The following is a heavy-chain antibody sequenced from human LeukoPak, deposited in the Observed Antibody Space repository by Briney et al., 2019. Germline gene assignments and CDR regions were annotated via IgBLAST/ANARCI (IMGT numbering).Heavy chain of an antibody. J-gene: IGHJ5*02. CDR3: ARAVDTAMATGWFDP. D-gene: IGHD5-18*01. Sequence: SETLSLTCAVYGGSFSGYCWSWIRQPPGKGLEWIGEINHSGSTNYNPSLKSRVTISVDTSKNQFSLKLSSVTAADTAVYYCARAVDTAMATGWFDPWGQGTLVTVSS. CDR2: INHSGST. V-gene: IGHV4-34*01. CDR1: GGSFSGYC.